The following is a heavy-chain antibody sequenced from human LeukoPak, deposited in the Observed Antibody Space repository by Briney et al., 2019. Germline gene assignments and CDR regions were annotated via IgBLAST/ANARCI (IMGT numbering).Heavy chain of an antibody. D-gene: IGHD2-2*01. Sequence: ASVKVSCKASGYTFTGYYMHWVRQAPGQGLEWMGWINPNSGGTNYAQKFQGRVTMTRDTSISTAYMELSRLRSDDTAVYYCARGRTPIVVVPAAEKYYYYYYGMDVWGQGTTVTVSS. CDR3: ARGRTPIVVVPAAEKYYYYYYGMDV. CDR2: INPNSGGT. CDR1: GYTFTGYY. J-gene: IGHJ6*02. V-gene: IGHV1-2*02.